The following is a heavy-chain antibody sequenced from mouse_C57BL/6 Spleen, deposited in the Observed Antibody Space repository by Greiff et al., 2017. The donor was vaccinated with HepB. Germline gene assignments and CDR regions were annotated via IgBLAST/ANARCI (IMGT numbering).Heavy chain of an antibody. CDR1: GFSLTSYA. CDR3: ARKNYGSSYLYFDV. D-gene: IGHD1-1*01. Sequence: VKLMESGPGLVAPSQSLSITCTVSGFSLTSYAISWVRQPPGKGLEWLGVIWTGGGTNYNSALKSRLSISKDNSKSQVFLKMNSLQTDDTARYYCARKNYGSSYLYFDVWGTGTTVTVSS. J-gene: IGHJ1*03. CDR2: IWTGGGT. V-gene: IGHV2-9-1*01.